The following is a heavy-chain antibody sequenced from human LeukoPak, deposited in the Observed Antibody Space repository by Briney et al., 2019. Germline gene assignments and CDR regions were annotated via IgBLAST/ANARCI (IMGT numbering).Heavy chain of an antibody. Sequence: SETLSLTCTVSGGSISSSSYYWGWIRQPPGKGLEWIGSIYYSGSTYYNPSLKSRVTISVDTSKNQFSLKLSSVTAADTAVYYCVSVYDAFDIWGQGTMVTVSS. CDR1: GGSISSSSYY. CDR2: IYYSGST. J-gene: IGHJ3*02. D-gene: IGHD5/OR15-5a*01. V-gene: IGHV4-39*07. CDR3: VSVYDAFDI.